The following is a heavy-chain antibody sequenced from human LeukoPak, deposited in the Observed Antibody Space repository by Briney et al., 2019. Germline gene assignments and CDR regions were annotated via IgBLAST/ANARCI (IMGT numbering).Heavy chain of an antibody. CDR3: AKAPVTSCRGAYCYPFDS. D-gene: IGHD2-21*01. Sequence: GGSLRLSCAASGFTLSTYAMGWVRQTPGKGLEWVAATSSSDAGTYHADSVRGRFTISRDNSKNTLYLQMNSLRAEDAAVYFCAKAPVTSCRGAYCYPFDSWGQGTLATVSS. J-gene: IGHJ4*02. CDR1: GFTLSTYA. V-gene: IGHV3-23*01. CDR2: TSSSDAGT.